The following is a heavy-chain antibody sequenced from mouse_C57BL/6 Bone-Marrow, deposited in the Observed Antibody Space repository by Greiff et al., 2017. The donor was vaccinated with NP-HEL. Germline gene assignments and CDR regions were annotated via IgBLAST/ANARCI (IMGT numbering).Heavy chain of an antibody. Sequence: EVHLVESGGGLVQPGGSLSLSCAASGFTFTDYYMSWVRQPPGKALEWLGFIRNKANGYTTEYSASVKGRFTISRDNSQSILYLQMNALRAEDSSTYYCARYILLYGTYFDYWGQGTTLTVSS. CDR2: IRNKANGYTT. D-gene: IGHD2-1*01. CDR1: GFTFTDYY. V-gene: IGHV7-3*01. CDR3: ARYILLYGTYFDY. J-gene: IGHJ2*01.